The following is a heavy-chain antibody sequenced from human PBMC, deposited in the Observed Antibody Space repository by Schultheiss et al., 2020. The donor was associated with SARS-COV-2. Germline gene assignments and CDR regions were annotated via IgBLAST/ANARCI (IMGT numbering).Heavy chain of an antibody. J-gene: IGHJ4*02. CDR3: ARGKVVPAATFDY. V-gene: IGHV3-21*01. D-gene: IGHD2-2*01. CDR2: ISSSSSYR. Sequence: GGSLRLSCAASGFTFSSYSMNWVRQAPGKGLEWVSSISSSSSYRYYADSVKGRFTISRDNAKNSLYLQMNSLRAEDTAVYYCARGKVVPAATFDYWGQGTLVTVAS. CDR1: GFTFSSYS.